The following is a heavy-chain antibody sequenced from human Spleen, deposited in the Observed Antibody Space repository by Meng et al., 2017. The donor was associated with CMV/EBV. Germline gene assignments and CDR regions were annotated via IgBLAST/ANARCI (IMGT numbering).Heavy chain of an antibody. CDR1: GFTCSSYG. CDR3: AKDYCSGGSCTNWFDP. CDR2: IRYDGSNK. V-gene: IGHV3-30*02. Sequence: GFTCSSYGMHWVRQAPGKGLEWVAFIRYDGSNKYYADSVKGRFTISRDNSKNTLYLQMNSLRAEDTAVYYCAKDYCSGGSCTNWFDPWGQGTLVTVSS. J-gene: IGHJ5*02. D-gene: IGHD2-15*01.